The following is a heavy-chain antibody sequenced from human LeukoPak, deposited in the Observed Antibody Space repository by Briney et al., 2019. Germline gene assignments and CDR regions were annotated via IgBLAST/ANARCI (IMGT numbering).Heavy chain of an antibody. J-gene: IGHJ3*02. V-gene: IGHV3-7*01. CDR3: ARESGGALAYDAFDT. CDR1: GFTFSSYW. CDR2: IKQDGSEK. Sequence: PGGSLRLSCAASGFTFSSYWMSWVRQAPGKGLEWVANIKQDGSEKYYVDSVKGRFTISRDNAKNSLYLQMNSLRAEDTAVYYCARESGGALAYDAFDTWGQGTMVTVSS. D-gene: IGHD2-8*02.